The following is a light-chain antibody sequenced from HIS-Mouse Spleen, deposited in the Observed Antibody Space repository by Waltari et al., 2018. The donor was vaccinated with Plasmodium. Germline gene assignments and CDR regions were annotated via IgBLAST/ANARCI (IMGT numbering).Light chain of an antibody. CDR1: SRDVVGYNY. J-gene: IGLJ1*01. CDR3: CSYAGSYTYV. Sequence: QSALTQPRSVSGSPGQSVTISCTGTSRDVVGYNYVPWYQQHPGKAPKLMIYDVSKRPSGVPDRFSGSKSGNTASLTISGLQAEDEADYYCCSYAGSYTYVFGTGTKVTVL. V-gene: IGLV2-11*01. CDR2: DVS.